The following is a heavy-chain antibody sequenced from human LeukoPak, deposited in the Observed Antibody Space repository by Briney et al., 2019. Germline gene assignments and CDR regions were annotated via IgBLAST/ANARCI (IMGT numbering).Heavy chain of an antibody. Sequence: GGSLRLSCAASGFTFSSYGMHWVRQAPGKGLEWVAVIWYDGSNKYYADSVKGRFTISRDNSKNTLYLQMNSLRAEDTAVYYCARDGRLGALAAAGTGYYYYGMDVWGQGTTVTVSS. CDR2: IWYDGSNK. V-gene: IGHV3-33*01. D-gene: IGHD6-13*01. CDR3: ARDGRLGALAAAGTGYYYYGMDV. CDR1: GFTFSSYG. J-gene: IGHJ6*02.